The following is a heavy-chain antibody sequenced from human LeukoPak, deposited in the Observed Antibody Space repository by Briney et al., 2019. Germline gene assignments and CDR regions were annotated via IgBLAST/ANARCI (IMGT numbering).Heavy chain of an antibody. CDR2: IWYDGSNK. D-gene: IGHD6-6*01. J-gene: IGHJ4*02. Sequence: GGSLRLSCAASGFTFSSSGMHWVRQAPGKGLEWVAVIWYDGSNKYYADSVKGRFTISRDNPKNTLYLQMSSLRAEDTAVYYCAKDQTSTSKYFDYWGQGTLVTVSS. CDR3: AKDQTSTSKYFDY. CDR1: GFTFSSSG. V-gene: IGHV3-33*06.